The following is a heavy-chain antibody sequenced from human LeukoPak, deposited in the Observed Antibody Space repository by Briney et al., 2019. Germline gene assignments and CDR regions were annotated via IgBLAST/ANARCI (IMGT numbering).Heavy chain of an antibody. CDR2: IYLSGST. CDR3: ARVPTVTFFDY. Sequence: SETLSLTCTVSGGSISSYYWSWIRQPAGKGLEWIGSIYLSGSTYYNPSLKSRVTISVDTSKNQFSLKLSSVTAADTALYYCARVPTVTFFDYWGQGTLVTVSS. CDR1: GGSISSYY. D-gene: IGHD4-17*01. J-gene: IGHJ4*02. V-gene: IGHV4-4*07.